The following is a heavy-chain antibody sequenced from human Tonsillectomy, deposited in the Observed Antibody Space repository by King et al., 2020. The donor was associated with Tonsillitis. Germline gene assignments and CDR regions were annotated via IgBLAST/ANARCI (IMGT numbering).Heavy chain of an antibody. Sequence: VQLVESGGGVVQPGRSLRLSCAASGFTFSSYGMHWVRQAPGKGLEWVAVISYDGSDKYYVDSVKGRFTISRDNSKNTLYLQMNSLRAEDTAVYYCARDQSSYDSSCYYPDWGQGTMVTVSS. D-gene: IGHD3-22*01. CDR1: GFTFSSYG. CDR2: ISYDGSDK. J-gene: IGHJ3*01. CDR3: ARDQSSYDSSCYYPD. V-gene: IGHV3-30*05.